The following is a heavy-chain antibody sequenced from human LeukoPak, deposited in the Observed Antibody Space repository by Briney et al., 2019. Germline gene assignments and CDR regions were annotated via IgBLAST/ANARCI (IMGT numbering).Heavy chain of an antibody. CDR2: IYYSGST. CDR3: ARDLGGYNYGYSFDF. J-gene: IGHJ4*02. V-gene: IGHV4-59*12. Sequence: SETLSLTCTVSGGSISGSYWSWIRQPPGKGLEWIGYIYYSGSTNYNPSLGSRVTMSVDTSKNQFSLRLSSVTAADTAVYYCARDLGGYNYGYSFDFWGQGTLVSVSS. D-gene: IGHD5-18*01. CDR1: GGSISGSY.